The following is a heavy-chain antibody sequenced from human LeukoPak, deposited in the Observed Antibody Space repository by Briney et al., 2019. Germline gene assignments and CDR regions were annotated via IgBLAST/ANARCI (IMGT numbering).Heavy chain of an antibody. CDR2: INHSGST. V-gene: IGHV4-34*01. D-gene: IGHD2-15*01. Sequence: SGTLSLTCAVYGGSFSGYYWSWIRQPPGKGLEWIGEINHSGSTNYNPSPKSRVTISVDTSKNQFSLKLNSVTAADTAVYYCARRYCSGGSCYYMDVWGKGTTVTISS. J-gene: IGHJ6*03. CDR3: ARRYCSGGSCYYMDV. CDR1: GGSFSGYY.